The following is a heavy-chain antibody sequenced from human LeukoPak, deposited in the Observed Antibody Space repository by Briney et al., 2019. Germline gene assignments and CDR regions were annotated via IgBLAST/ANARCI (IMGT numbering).Heavy chain of an antibody. Sequence: PGGSLRFSCAASRFTFSSYSMNWVRQAPGKGLEWVSSISSSSSYIYYADSVKGRFTISRDNAKNSLYLQMNSLRAEDTAVYYCARVWELRGVLFDYWGQGTLVTVSS. J-gene: IGHJ4*02. CDR1: RFTFSSYS. V-gene: IGHV3-21*01. CDR3: ARVWELRGVLFDY. D-gene: IGHD1-26*01. CDR2: ISSSSSYI.